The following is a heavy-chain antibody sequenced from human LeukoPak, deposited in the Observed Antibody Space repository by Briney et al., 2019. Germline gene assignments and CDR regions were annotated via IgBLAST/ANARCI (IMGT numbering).Heavy chain of an antibody. D-gene: IGHD2-15*01. V-gene: IGHV4-4*07. CDR1: GGSISSYY. J-gene: IGHJ3*01. Sequence: TPSETLSLTCTVSGGSISSYYWSWIRQPAGKGLEWIGRIYTSGSTNYNPSLKSRVTISVDKSKNQFSLKLSSVTAADTAVYYCASLYCSGGNCYNPETFDLWGQGTMVTVSS. CDR3: ASLYCSGGNCYNPETFDL. CDR2: IYTSGST.